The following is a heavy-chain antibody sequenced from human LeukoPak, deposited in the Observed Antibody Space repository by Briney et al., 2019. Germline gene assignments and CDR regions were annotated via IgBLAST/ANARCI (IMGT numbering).Heavy chain of an antibody. CDR2: ISAYNGNT. CDR3: ARDPSIAAWAKYNWFDP. D-gene: IGHD6-6*01. CDR1: DYTFTSYG. Sequence: ASVKVSCKASDYTFTSYGISWVRQAPGQGLEWMGWISAYNGNTNYAQKLQGRVTMTTDTSTSTAYMELRSLRSDDTAVYYCARDPSIAAWAKYNWFDPWGQRTLVTVSS. V-gene: IGHV1-18*01. J-gene: IGHJ5*02.